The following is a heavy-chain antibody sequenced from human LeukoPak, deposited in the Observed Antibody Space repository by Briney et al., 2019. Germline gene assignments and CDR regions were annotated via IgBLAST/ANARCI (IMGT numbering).Heavy chain of an antibody. Sequence: ASVKVSCKASGGTFSSYGITWVRQAPGQGLEWMGRIIPMVDMTNYAQKFQGRVTITADKSTSTAYMELSSLRSEDTAVYYCARICNAFDSWGQGTLVAVSS. CDR1: GGTFSSYG. V-gene: IGHV1-69*04. D-gene: IGHD2/OR15-2a*01. CDR3: ARICNAFDS. CDR2: IIPMVDMT. J-gene: IGHJ4*02.